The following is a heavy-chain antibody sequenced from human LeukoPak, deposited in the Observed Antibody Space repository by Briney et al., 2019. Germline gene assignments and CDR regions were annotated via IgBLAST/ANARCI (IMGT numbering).Heavy chain of an antibody. CDR1: GYTFTSYY. CDR2: INPSGGST. D-gene: IGHD1-26*01. V-gene: IGHV1-46*01. J-gene: IGHJ5*02. Sequence: ASVKVSCKASGYTFTSYYMHWVRQAPGQGLEWMGIINPSGGSTSYAQKFQGRVTMTRDTSTSTVYMELSSLRSEDTAVYYCARDWASVGAKDWFDPWGQGTLVTVSS. CDR3: ARDWASVGAKDWFDP.